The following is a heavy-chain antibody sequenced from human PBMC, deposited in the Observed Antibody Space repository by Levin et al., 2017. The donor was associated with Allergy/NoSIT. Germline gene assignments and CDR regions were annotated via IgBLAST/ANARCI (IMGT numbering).Heavy chain of an antibody. CDR2: ISHDGNTK. CDR1: GFSFSSYP. V-gene: IGHV3-30-3*01. D-gene: IGHD6-19*01. Sequence: GGSLRLSCAASGFSFSSYPMHWVRQAPGKGLEWVAVISHDGNTKVYADSVKGRLTISRDNSENTLHLEMNSLTPDHTAVYFCAREGGSSGRAGYCDHWGPGSLVTVSA. J-gene: IGHJ4*01. CDR3: AREGGSSGRAGYCDH.